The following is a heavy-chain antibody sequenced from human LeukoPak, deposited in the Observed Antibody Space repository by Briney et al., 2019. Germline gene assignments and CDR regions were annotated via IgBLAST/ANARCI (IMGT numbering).Heavy chain of an antibody. CDR1: GGSISSGGYY. Sequence: SQTLSLTCTVSGGSISSGGYYWSWIRQHPGKGLEWIGYIYYSRSTYYNPSLKSRVTISVDTSKNQFSLKLSSVTAADTAVYYCAREAGATTSPFDYWGQGTLVTVSS. CDR2: IYYSRST. D-gene: IGHD1-26*01. J-gene: IGHJ4*02. V-gene: IGHV4-31*03. CDR3: AREAGATTSPFDY.